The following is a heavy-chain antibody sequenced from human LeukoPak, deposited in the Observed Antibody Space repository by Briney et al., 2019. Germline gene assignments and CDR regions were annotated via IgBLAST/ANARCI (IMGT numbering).Heavy chain of an antibody. CDR2: IIPILGIA. D-gene: IGHD2-2*02. CDR1: GGTFSSYA. Sequence: GASVKVSCKASGGTFSSYAISWVRQAPGQGLEWMGRIIPILGIANYAQKFQGRVTITADKSTSTAYMELRSLRSDDTAVYYCARCEWDIVVVPAAIGLDYWGQGTLVTVSS. V-gene: IGHV1-69*04. J-gene: IGHJ4*02. CDR3: ARCEWDIVVVPAAIGLDY.